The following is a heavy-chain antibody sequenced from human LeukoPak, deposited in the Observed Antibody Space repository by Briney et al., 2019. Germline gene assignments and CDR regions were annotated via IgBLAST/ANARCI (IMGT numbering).Heavy chain of an antibody. CDR1: GFTFSSYS. CDR2: ISSSSSSYK. J-gene: IGHJ4*02. Sequence: GGSLRLSCAASGFTFSSYSMNWVRQAPGKGLEWVSSISSSSSSYKYYADSVKGRFTISRDNAKNSLYLQMNSLRAEDTAVYYCARDPAAMVRLHRGYFDYWGQGTLVTVSS. D-gene: IGHD3-10*01. CDR3: ARDPAAMVRLHRGYFDY. V-gene: IGHV3-21*01.